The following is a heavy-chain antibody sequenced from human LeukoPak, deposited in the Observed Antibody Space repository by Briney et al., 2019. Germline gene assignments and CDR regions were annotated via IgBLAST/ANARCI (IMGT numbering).Heavy chain of an antibody. CDR3: ARSQYSSSWFH. CDR1: GYSISSGYY. V-gene: IGHV4-38-2*01. Sequence: SETLSPSCAVSGYSISSGYYWGWIRQPPGKGLEWIGSIYHSGSTYYNPSLKSRVTISVDTSKNQFSLKLSSVTAADTAVYYCARSQYSSSWFHWGQGTLVTVSS. D-gene: IGHD6-13*01. J-gene: IGHJ4*02. CDR2: IYHSGST.